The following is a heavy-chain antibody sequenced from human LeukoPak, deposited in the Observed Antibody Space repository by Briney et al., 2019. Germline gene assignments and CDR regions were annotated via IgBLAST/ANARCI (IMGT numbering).Heavy chain of an antibody. Sequence: GGSLRLSCAASGFSISSYWMHWVRQVPGKGLVWVSRISPDGSTTGYADSVKGRFTASRDNARNTLYLQINSLRAEDSAVYYCTRDRTTITLFELWGQGTLVTVSS. CDR3: TRDRTTITLFEL. V-gene: IGHV3-74*01. D-gene: IGHD4-11*01. CDR2: ISPDGSTT. CDR1: GFSISSYW. J-gene: IGHJ4*02.